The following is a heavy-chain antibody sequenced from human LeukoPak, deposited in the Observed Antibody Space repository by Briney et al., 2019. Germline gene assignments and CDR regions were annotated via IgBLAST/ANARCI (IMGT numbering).Heavy chain of an antibody. CDR3: ARARRFGSSGYYYVAEYFQH. J-gene: IGHJ1*01. CDR1: GGSFSGYY. CDR2: INHSGST. V-gene: IGHV4-34*01. D-gene: IGHD3-22*01. Sequence: SETLSLTCAVYGGSFSGYYWSWIRQPPGKGLEWIGEINHSGSTNYNPSLKSRVTISVDTSKSQFSLKLSSVTAADTAVYYCARARRFGSSGYYYVAEYFQHWGQGTLVTVSS.